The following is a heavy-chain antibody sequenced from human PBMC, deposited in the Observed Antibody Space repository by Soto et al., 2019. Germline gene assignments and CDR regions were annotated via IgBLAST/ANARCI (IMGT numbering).Heavy chain of an antibody. CDR3: ARVIIGGQIVTARGAVDY. V-gene: IGHV1-69*01. J-gene: IGHJ4*02. Sequence: QVPLVQSGAGVKKPGSSVKVSCKASGGTFSNYGFAWVRQAPGQGLEWMGGIVPSLNSIKYAQKFQGRVTITADESTSTTYMELTSLRSEDTAVYYCARVIIGGQIVTARGAVDYWGQGTLVTVSS. CDR2: IVPSLNSI. CDR1: GGTFSNYG. D-gene: IGHD2-21*02.